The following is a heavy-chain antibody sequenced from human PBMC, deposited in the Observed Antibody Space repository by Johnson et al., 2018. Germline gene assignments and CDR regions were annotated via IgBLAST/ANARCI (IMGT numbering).Heavy chain of an antibody. J-gene: IGHJ4*02. CDR3: AVLVKSPTGQKSYNY. Sequence: EVQLLESGGGLVQPGKSLKIACAASGFMFSSFSVNWVRQAPGKGLEWISYISGTSSGTYYADSVKGRFTTSRDNANNSLYLQMDSLRVEDTAMYYCAVLVKSPTGQKSYNYWGQGTLVTVSS. CDR2: ISGTSSGT. D-gene: IGHD3-10*01. CDR1: GFMFSSFS. V-gene: IGHV3-48*01.